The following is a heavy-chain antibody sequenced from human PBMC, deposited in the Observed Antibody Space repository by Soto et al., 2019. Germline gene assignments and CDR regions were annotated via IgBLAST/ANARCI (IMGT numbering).Heavy chain of an antibody. Sequence: PGGSLRLSCAASGFTFTTYSMHWVRQAPGKGLEWVAIISYDGSKKYYADSVKGRFTISRDNSKNTLYLQMNSLRAEDTAVYYCARDGYCSSTSCYLDYWGQGTLVTVSS. J-gene: IGHJ4*02. V-gene: IGHV3-30-3*01. CDR3: ARDGYCSSTSCYLDY. CDR1: GFTFTTYS. CDR2: ISYDGSKK. D-gene: IGHD2-2*03.